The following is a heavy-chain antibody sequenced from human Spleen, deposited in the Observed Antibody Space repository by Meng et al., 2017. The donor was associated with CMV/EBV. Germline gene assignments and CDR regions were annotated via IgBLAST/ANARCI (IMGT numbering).Heavy chain of an antibody. CDR1: GFTFSSYN. V-gene: IGHV4-59*01. CDR2: IYYSGST. Sequence: GSLRLSCTASGFTFSSYNLNWVRQAPGKGLEWIGYIYYSGSTNYNPSLKSRVTISVDTSKNQFSLKLSSVTAADTAVYYCARTIAAAVNDYWGQGTLVTVSS. J-gene: IGHJ4*02. CDR3: ARTIAAAVNDY. D-gene: IGHD6-13*01.